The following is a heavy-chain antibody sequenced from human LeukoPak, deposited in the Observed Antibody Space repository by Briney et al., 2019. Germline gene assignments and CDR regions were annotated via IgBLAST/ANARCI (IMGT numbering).Heavy chain of an antibody. CDR2: IYSGGSP. Sequence: GGSLRLSCAASGFTVTTNYMSWVRQAPEKGLEWVSLIYSGGSPSYADSVKGRFTISRDKSKNSLYLQMNSLRAEDTAVYYCARDRGQLAYDAFDIWGQGTMVTVSS. D-gene: IGHD6-6*01. V-gene: IGHV3-66*01. CDR1: GFTVTTNY. J-gene: IGHJ3*02. CDR3: ARDRGQLAYDAFDI.